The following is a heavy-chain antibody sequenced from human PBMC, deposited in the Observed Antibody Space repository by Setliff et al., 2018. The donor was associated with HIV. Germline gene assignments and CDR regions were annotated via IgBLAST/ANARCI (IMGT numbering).Heavy chain of an antibody. J-gene: IGHJ4*02. V-gene: IGHV4-39*01. CDR2: IFYTGST. Sequence: SETLSLTCTVSNDSISSSTAHYWGWNRQPPGKGLEWIGSIFYTGSTYYSTSLKSRVTISVDTSKNQFSLKLSSVTAADTAVYYCARHFGGDYHLPDLFDYWGQGTLVTVSS. CDR1: NDSISSSTAHY. D-gene: IGHD2-21*02. CDR3: ARHFGGDYHLPDLFDY.